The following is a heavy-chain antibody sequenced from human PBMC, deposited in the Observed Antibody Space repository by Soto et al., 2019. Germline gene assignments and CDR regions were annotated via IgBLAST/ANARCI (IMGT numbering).Heavy chain of an antibody. V-gene: IGHV3-23*01. CDR2: ISGSGGST. CDR1: VFTFSSYA. D-gene: IGHD3-22*01. CDR3: ANDLPGYYDSSGHDY. J-gene: IGHJ4*02. Sequence: GGSLRLSCAASVFTFSSYAMSWVRQAPGKGLEWVSAISGSGGSTYYADSVKGRFTISRDNSKNTLYLQMNSLRAEDTAVYYCANDLPGYYDSSGHDYWGQGPLVTLSS.